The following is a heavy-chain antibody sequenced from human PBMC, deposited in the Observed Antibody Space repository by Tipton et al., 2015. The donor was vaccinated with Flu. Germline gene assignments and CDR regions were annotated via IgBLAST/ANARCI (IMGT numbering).Heavy chain of an antibody. Sequence: LRLSCTVSGGSISSYYWSWIRQPPGKGLEWIGYIYYSGGTNYNPSPKSRVTISADTSKNQFSLKLSSVTAADTAVYYCARCPYGDPSYYYYGMDVWGQGTTVTVSS. CDR2: IYYSGGT. J-gene: IGHJ6*02. D-gene: IGHD4-17*01. CDR3: ARCPYGDPSYYYYGMDV. CDR1: GGSISSYY. V-gene: IGHV4-59*01.